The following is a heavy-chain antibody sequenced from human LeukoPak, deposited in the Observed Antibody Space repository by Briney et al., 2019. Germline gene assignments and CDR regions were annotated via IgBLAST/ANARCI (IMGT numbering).Heavy chain of an antibody. Sequence: SETLSLTCAVYGGSFSGYYWSWIRQPPGKGLEWIGEINHSGSTNYNPSLKSRVAISVDTSKNQFSLKLSSVTAADTAVYYCARPYYGSGSYYKGWFDPWGQGTLVTASS. V-gene: IGHV4-34*01. D-gene: IGHD3-10*01. CDR1: GGSFSGYY. CDR3: ARPYYGSGSYYKGWFDP. J-gene: IGHJ5*02. CDR2: INHSGST.